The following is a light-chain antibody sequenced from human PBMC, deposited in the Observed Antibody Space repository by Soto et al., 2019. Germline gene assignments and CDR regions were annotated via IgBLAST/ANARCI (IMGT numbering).Light chain of an antibody. J-gene: IGKJ5*01. CDR1: ESISRH. V-gene: IGKV1-39*01. Sequence: DIQMTQSPSSLSASVGDRVTITCRASESISRHLNWYQQKPGKAPKILIYAASSLQNGVPSRFRGSGSGTDFTLTITNLQPEDFATYYCQQTYSTLSIPFGQGTRLDIK. CDR2: AAS. CDR3: QQTYSTLSIP.